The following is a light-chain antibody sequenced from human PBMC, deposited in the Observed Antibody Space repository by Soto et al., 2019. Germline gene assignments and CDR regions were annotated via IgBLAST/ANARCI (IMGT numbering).Light chain of an antibody. Sequence: QSVLTQPPSASGTPGQRVTISCSGSSSNIEIDTVSWCQQIPGTAPKLLIYNGNQRPSGVPDRFSGSESGTSASLAISGLQSEDEADYYCAAWDDSLKGYVFGKGTKLTVL. V-gene: IGLV1-44*01. CDR3: AAWDDSLKGYV. J-gene: IGLJ1*01. CDR1: SSNIEIDT. CDR2: NGN.